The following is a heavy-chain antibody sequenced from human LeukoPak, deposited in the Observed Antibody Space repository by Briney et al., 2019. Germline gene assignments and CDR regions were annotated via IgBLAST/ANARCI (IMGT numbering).Heavy chain of an antibody. CDR3: AKDRLVDTAHGNSFDY. J-gene: IGHJ4*02. D-gene: IGHD5-18*01. CDR2: ISGSGGST. V-gene: IGHV3-23*01. Sequence: QAGGSLRLSCAASGFTFSSYAMSWVRQAPGKGLEWVSAISGSGGSTYYADSVKGRFTISRDNSKNTLYLQMNSLRAEDTAVYYCAKDRLVDTAHGNSFDYWGQGTLVTVSS. CDR1: GFTFSSYA.